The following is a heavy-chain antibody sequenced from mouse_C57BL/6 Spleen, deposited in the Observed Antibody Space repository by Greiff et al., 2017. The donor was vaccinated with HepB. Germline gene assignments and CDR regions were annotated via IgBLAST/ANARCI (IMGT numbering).Heavy chain of an antibody. CDR3: ARSIYAMDY. Sequence: VQLQESGAELVRPGASVKLSCKASGYTFTDYYINWVKQRPGQGLEWIARIYPGSGNTYYNEKFKGKATLTAEKSSSTAYMQLSSLTSEDSAVYFCARSIYAMDYWGQGTSVTVSS. J-gene: IGHJ4*01. CDR2: IYPGSGNT. V-gene: IGHV1-76*01. CDR1: GYTFTDYY.